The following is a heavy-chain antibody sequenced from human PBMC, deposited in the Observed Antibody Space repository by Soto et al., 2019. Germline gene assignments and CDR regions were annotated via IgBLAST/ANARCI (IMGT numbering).Heavy chain of an antibody. Sequence: SETLSLTCAVYGGSFSGYYWSWIRQPPGKGLEWHGEIYHSGSTNYNPSLKSRVTISVDTSKNQFSLKLSSVTAADTAVYYCARVLWFGELYHYYYYGMDVWGQGTTVTVSS. CDR1: GGSFSGYY. J-gene: IGHJ6*02. CDR3: ARVLWFGELYHYYYYGMDV. V-gene: IGHV4-34*01. CDR2: IYHSGST. D-gene: IGHD3-10*01.